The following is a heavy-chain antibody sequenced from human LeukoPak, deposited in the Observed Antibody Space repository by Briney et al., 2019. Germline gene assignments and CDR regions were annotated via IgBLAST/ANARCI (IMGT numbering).Heavy chain of an antibody. CDR2: IIPIFGTA. CDR1: GGTFSSYA. J-gene: IGHJ5*02. V-gene: IGHV1-69*13. Sequence: SVKVSCKASGGTFSSYAISWVRQAPGQGLEWMGGIIPIFGTANYAQKFQGRVTITADESTSTAYMELSSLRSEDTAVYYCGSNKRYCGGDCLRFDPWGQGNPVTVSS. D-gene: IGHD2-21*01. CDR3: GSNKRYCGGDCLRFDP.